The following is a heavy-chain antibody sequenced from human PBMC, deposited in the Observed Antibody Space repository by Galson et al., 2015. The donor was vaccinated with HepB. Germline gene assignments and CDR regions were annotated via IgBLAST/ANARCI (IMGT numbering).Heavy chain of an antibody. J-gene: IGHJ4*02. V-gene: IGHV3-48*01. CDR3: AREGGDYSKRGGYFDY. CDR2: ISSSSSTI. CDR1: GFTFSSYS. Sequence: SLRLSCAASGFTFSSYSMNWVRQAPGKGLEWVSYISSSSSTIYYADSVKGRFTISRDNAKNSLYLQMNSLRAEDTAVYYCAREGGDYSKRGGYFDYWGQGTLVTVSS. D-gene: IGHD4-11*01.